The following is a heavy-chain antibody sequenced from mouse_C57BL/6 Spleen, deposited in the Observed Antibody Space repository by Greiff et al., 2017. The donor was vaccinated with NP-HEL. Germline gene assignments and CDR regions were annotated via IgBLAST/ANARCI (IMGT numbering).Heavy chain of an antibody. D-gene: IGHD4-1*01. CDR1: GFTFSDYG. CDR2: ISSGSSTI. J-gene: IGHJ3*01. Sequence: EVKLVESGGGLVKPGGSLKLSCAASGFTFSDYGMHWVRQAPEKGLEWVAYISSGSSTIYYADTVKGRFTISRDNDKNTLFLQMTSLRSEDTAMYDCARTLTGTFAYWGQGTLVTVAA. V-gene: IGHV5-17*01. CDR3: ARTLTGTFAY.